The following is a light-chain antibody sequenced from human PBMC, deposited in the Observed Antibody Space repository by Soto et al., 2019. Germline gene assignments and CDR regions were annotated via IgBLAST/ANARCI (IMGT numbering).Light chain of an antibody. Sequence: TLSVSPGERATLSCRASQTIGSNLAWYQQKPGQPPRLLIYDASTRATDIPARFTGSGSGTEFTLTISSLQSEDFAVYCCQQYNTWPPTWTFGEGGKVHI. CDR1: QTIGSN. CDR3: QQYNTWPPTWT. CDR2: DAS. J-gene: IGKJ1*01. V-gene: IGKV3-15*01.